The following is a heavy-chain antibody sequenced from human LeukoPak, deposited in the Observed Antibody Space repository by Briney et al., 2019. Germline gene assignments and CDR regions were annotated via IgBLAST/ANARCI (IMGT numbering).Heavy chain of an antibody. Sequence: GRSLRLSCVASGFTSSSYGMHWVRQAPGKGPEWVALISYDGGDKYYVDSVKGRFTISRDNSKNTLYLQMNSLRAEDTAVYYCAKVRYSSGWPEFDHWGQGTLVTVSS. CDR3: AKVRYSSGWPEFDH. CDR1: GFTSSSYG. V-gene: IGHV3-30*18. D-gene: IGHD6-19*01. CDR2: ISYDGGDK. J-gene: IGHJ4*02.